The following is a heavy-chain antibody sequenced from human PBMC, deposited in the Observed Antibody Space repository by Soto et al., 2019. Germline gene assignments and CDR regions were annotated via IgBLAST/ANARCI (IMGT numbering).Heavy chain of an antibody. CDR2: TYYRSRWYN. D-gene: IGHD1-7*01. Sequence: SQTLSLTCAISGDSVSSNSAAWNWIRQSPSRGLEWLGRTYYRSRWYNDYAVSVRSRITVNADTSKNQFSLHLNSVTPEDTAVYYFAGTSSLQWYYMDVWDKGTTVTVSS. CDR1: GDSVSSNSAA. CDR3: AGTSSLQWYYMDV. V-gene: IGHV6-1*01. J-gene: IGHJ6*03.